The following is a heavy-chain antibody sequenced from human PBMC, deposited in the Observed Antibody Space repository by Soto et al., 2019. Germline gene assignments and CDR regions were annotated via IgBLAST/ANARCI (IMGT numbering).Heavy chain of an antibody. J-gene: IGHJ5*02. CDR2: IFYSGST. V-gene: IGHV4-31*03. CDR1: GGSISSGGYY. Sequence: KASETLSLTCTVSGGSISSGGYYWSWIRQHPGKGLEWIGYIFYSGSTYYNPSLKSRVTISVDTSKNQFSLKLSSVTAADTAVYYCARGGGYQLLSRYWFDPWGQGTLVTVSS. D-gene: IGHD2-2*01. CDR3: ARGGGYQLLSRYWFDP.